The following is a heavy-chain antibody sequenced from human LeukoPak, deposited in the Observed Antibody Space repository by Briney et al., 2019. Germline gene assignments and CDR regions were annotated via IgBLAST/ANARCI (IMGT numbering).Heavy chain of an antibody. CDR3: VRVYHDGSFESGNWFDP. J-gene: IGHJ5*02. CDR2: INPNSGRA. D-gene: IGHD3-22*01. V-gene: IGHV1-8*01. CDR1: GYTFTNYN. Sequence: ASVKVSCKASGYTFTNYNIDWVRQATGQGLEWMGSINPNSGRAGCVQKFQGRVNITRDTSISTAYMELSSLRSEDTAVYYCVRVYHDGSFESGNWFDPWGQGTLVTVSS.